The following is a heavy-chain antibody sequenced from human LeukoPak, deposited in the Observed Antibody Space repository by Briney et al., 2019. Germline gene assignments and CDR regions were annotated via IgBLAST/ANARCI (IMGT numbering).Heavy chain of an antibody. D-gene: IGHD3-22*01. J-gene: IGHJ4*02. CDR2: ISAYNGNT. Sequence: ASVKVSCKASGYTFTSYYMHWVRQAPGQGLEWMGWISAYNGNTNYAQKLQGRVTMTTDTSTSTAYMELRSLRSDDTAVYYCARVVYYDSSGYNYFDYWGQGTLVTVSS. CDR1: GYTFTSYY. V-gene: IGHV1-18*04. CDR3: ARVVYYDSSGYNYFDY.